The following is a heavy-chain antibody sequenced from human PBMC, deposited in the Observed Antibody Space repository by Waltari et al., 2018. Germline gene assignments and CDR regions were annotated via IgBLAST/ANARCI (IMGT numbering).Heavy chain of an antibody. CDR2: INHSGST. J-gene: IGHJ6*02. D-gene: IGHD6-19*01. V-gene: IGHV4-34*01. CDR3: ARASVAGNEGNYYYYGMDV. Sequence: QVQLQQWGAGLLKPSATLSLTCAVYGGSFSGYYWSWIRQTPGQGLEWIGEINHSGSTNYNPYLQSRVTISVDTSKNQFSLKLSSVTAADTAVYYCARASVAGNEGNYYYYGMDVWGQGTSVTVSS. CDR1: GGSFSGYY.